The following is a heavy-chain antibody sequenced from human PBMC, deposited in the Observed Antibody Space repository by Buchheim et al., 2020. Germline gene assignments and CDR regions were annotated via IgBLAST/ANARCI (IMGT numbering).Heavy chain of an antibody. D-gene: IGHD2-21*01. Sequence: QVQLVESGGGVVQPGRSLRLSCAASGFTFSSYGMHWVRQAPGKGLEWVAVISYDGSNKYYADSGKGRFTISRDNSKNTLYLQMNSLRAEDTAVYYCARNCDYYYGMDVWGQGTT. CDR2: ISYDGSNK. CDR1: GFTFSSYG. CDR3: ARNCDYYYGMDV. V-gene: IGHV3-30*03. J-gene: IGHJ6*02.